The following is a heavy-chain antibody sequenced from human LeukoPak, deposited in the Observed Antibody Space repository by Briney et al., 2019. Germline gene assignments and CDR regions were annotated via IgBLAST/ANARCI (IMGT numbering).Heavy chain of an antibody. CDR1: GGTFSSYA. D-gene: IGHD1-7*01. V-gene: IGHV1-2*06. J-gene: IGHJ4*02. CDR2: INPNSGGT. Sequence: ASVKVSCKASGGTFSSYAISWVRQAPGQGLEWMGRINPNSGGTNYAQKFQGRVTMTRDTSISTAYMELSRLRSDDTAVYYCARDPDWNYVVDYWGQGTLVTVSS. CDR3: ARDPDWNYVVDY.